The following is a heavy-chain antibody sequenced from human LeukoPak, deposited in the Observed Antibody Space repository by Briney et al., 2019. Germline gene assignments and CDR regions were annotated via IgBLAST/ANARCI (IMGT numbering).Heavy chain of an antibody. V-gene: IGHV4-4*07. J-gene: IGHJ3*02. Sequence: SETLSLTCTVSGGSISSYYWSWIRQPAGKGLEWIGRIYTSGSTNYNPSLKSRVTISVDKSKNQFSLKLSSVTAADTAVYYCAGGMTTVLSEGAFDIWGQGTMVTVSS. CDR3: AGGMTTVLSEGAFDI. D-gene: IGHD4-17*01. CDR2: IYTSGST. CDR1: GGSISSYY.